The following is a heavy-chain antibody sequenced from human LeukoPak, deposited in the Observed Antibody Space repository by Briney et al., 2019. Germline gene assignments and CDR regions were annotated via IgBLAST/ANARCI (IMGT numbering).Heavy chain of an antibody. V-gene: IGHV4-34*01. CDR1: GGSFSGYY. CDR2: INHSGST. D-gene: IGHD3-9*01. J-gene: IGHJ4*02. CDR3: ARTPFVLRYFDSKGYYFDY. Sequence: PSETLSLTCAVYGGSFSGYYWSWIRQPPGKGLEWIGEINHSGSTNYNPSLKSRVTISVDTSKNQFSLKLSSVTAADTAVYYCARTPFVLRYFDSKGYYFDYWGQGTLVTVSS.